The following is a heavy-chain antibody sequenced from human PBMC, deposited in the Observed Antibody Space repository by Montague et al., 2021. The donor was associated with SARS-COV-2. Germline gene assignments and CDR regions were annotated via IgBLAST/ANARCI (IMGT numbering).Heavy chain of an antibody. Sequence: SLRLSCAASGFTFASFAMTWVRQAPGKGLEWVSAISGDGRATYYADSVKGRLTISRDNSKNSLYLEMSSLRAEDTAVYFCAKGLLASQTTFGGIIANWGQGTLVTVSS. D-gene: IGHD3-16*02. V-gene: IGHV3-23*01. J-gene: IGHJ4*02. CDR2: ISGDGRAT. CDR1: GFTFASFA. CDR3: AKGLLASQTTFGGIIAN.